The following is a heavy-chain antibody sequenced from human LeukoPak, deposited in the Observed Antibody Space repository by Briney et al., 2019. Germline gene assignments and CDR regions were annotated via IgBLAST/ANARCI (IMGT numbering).Heavy chain of an antibody. V-gene: IGHV3-23*01. Sequence: GGSLRLSCAASGFTFSKYAMSWVRQAPGKGLEWVSAISGSGSQTYYADSVKGRFTISRDNSKNTLYLQMNSLRAEDTAVYYCAKDYYDSSGYGTVIDYWGQGTLVTVSS. J-gene: IGHJ4*02. CDR2: ISGSGSQT. D-gene: IGHD3-22*01. CDR1: GFTFSKYA. CDR3: AKDYYDSSGYGTVIDY.